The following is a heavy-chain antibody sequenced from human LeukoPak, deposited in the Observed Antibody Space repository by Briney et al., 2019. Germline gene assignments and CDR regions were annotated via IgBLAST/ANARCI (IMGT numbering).Heavy chain of an antibody. D-gene: IGHD3-9*01. J-gene: IGHJ4*02. CDR2: IYPGDSDT. CDR1: GYSFNTYW. Sequence: GESLKISCKGSGYSFNTYWIGWVRQMPGKGLEWMGIIYPGDSDTKYSPSFQGQVTISADKSISTAYLQWSSLKASDTAMYYCARGEYYDILTGYFEDWGQGTLVTVSS. V-gene: IGHV5-51*01. CDR3: ARGEYYDILTGYFED.